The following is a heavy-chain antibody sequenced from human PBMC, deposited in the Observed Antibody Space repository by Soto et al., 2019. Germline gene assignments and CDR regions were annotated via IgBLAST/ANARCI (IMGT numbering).Heavy chain of an antibody. D-gene: IGHD6-13*01. CDR1: GGTFSSYT. Sequence: QVQLVQSGAEVKKPGSSVKVSCKASGGTFSSYTISWVRQAPGQGLEWMGRIIPILGIANYAQKFQGRVTITADKSASTAYMELSSLRSEDTAVYYCARESSSYPSDYWGQGTLVTVSS. CDR2: IIPILGIA. J-gene: IGHJ4*02. CDR3: ARESSSYPSDY. V-gene: IGHV1-69*08.